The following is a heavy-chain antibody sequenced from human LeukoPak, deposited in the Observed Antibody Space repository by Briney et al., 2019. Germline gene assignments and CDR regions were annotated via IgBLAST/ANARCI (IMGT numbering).Heavy chain of an antibody. J-gene: IGHJ2*01. D-gene: IGHD6-13*01. CDR3: ARDPGSSSTNWYFDL. CDR1: GLSLTSYS. CDR2: ISSGASYI. Sequence: AGGSLRLSCAASGLSLTSYSMNWVRQTPGKGLEWVSSISSGASYIYYADSVKGRFTISKDNAKNSLHLHMNSLRAEDTAVYYCARDPGSSSTNWYFDLWGRGTLVTVSS. V-gene: IGHV3-21*01.